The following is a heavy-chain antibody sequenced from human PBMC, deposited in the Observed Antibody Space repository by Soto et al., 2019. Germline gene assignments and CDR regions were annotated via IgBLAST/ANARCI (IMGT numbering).Heavy chain of an antibody. CDR3: ARVGAGGTYFDY. CDR1: GYTFTSYY. Sequence: QVQLVQSGAEVKKPGASVKVSCKASGYTFTSYYMHWVRQAPGQGLEWMGIINPSGGSTSYAQKFQASVTMTRHTSTSTVYMELSSLRSEDTAVYYFARVGAGGTYFDYWGQGTLVTVSS. V-gene: IGHV1-46*01. D-gene: IGHD1-1*01. CDR2: INPSGGST. J-gene: IGHJ4*02.